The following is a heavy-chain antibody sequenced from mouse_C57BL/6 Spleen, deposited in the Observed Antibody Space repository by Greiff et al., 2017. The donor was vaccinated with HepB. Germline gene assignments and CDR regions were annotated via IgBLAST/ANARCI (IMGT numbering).Heavy chain of an antibody. Sequence: QVQLQQPGAELVKPGASVKLSCKASGYTFTSYWMHWVKQRPGQGLEWIGMIHPNSGSTNYNEKFKSKATLTVDKSSSTAYMKLSSLTSEDSAVYYCAREDYYGSRGFAYWGQGTLVTVSA. D-gene: IGHD1-1*01. CDR1: GYTFTSYW. CDR2: IHPNSGST. J-gene: IGHJ3*01. CDR3: AREDYYGSRGFAY. V-gene: IGHV1-64*01.